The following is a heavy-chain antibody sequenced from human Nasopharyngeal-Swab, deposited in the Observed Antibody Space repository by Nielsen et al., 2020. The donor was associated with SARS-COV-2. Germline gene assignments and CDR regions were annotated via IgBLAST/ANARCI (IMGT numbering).Heavy chain of an antibody. CDR1: GFTFSSYA. J-gene: IGHJ6*02. CDR2: ISGSGGST. D-gene: IGHD5-12*01. V-gene: IGHV3-23*01. CDR3: ARDSGYGYYYYYGMDV. Sequence: GESLKISCAASGFTFSSYAMSWVRQAPGKGLEWVSAISGSGGSTYYADSVKGRFTISRDNAKNSLYLQMNSLRAEDTAVYYCARDSGYGYYYYYGMDVWGQGTTVTVSS.